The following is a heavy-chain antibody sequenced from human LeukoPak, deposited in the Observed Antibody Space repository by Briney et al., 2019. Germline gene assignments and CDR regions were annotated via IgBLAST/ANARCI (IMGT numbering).Heavy chain of an antibody. Sequence: SETLSLTCTVSGGPVSSSYYYWGWIRQPPGKGLEWIGEIHQSGSTYYNPSFKSRVIISVDTSKNQFSLKLSSVTAADTAVYYCARHYDSRLFDYWGQGTLVTVSS. V-gene: IGHV4-39*01. CDR3: ARHYDSRLFDY. CDR2: IHQSGST. D-gene: IGHD3-22*01. CDR1: GGPVSSSYYY. J-gene: IGHJ4*02.